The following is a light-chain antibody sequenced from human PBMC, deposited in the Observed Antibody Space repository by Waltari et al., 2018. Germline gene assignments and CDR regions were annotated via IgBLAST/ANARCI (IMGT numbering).Light chain of an antibody. Sequence: QSALTQPRPVSGSPGQSVTISCTGTSSDVGGYNYISWYQHHPGKSPKPIIYDVPKRPSGVPDRFSASKSDNTASLTISGLQAEDEADYYCCSYAGSITFWVFGGGTKLTVL. CDR3: CSYAGSITFWV. CDR1: SSDVGGYNY. J-gene: IGLJ3*02. V-gene: IGLV2-11*01. CDR2: DVP.